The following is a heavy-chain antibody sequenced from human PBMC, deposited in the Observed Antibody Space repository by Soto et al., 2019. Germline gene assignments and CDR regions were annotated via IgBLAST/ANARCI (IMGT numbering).Heavy chain of an antibody. V-gene: IGHV1-18*01. CDR3: ARAVGYSYGFDY. Sequence: QVQLVQSGAEVRRPGASVKVSCKASGYTFASYGISWVRQAPGQGLEWMGWISAYNGNTNYAHKIQGRVTMTTETSTTTAYMELRSLRSDDTAVYYCARAVGYSYGFDYWGQGTLVTVSS. CDR2: ISAYNGNT. CDR1: GYTFASYG. J-gene: IGHJ4*02. D-gene: IGHD5-18*01.